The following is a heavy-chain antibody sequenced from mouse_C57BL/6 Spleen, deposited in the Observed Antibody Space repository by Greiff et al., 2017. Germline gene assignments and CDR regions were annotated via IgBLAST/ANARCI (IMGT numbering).Heavy chain of an antibody. Sequence: QVQLQPPGAELVKPGSSVKVSCKASGYTFTSYWMHWVKQRPVQGLAWIGSIHPSDSDTNYNQKFKGKATLTVDKSSSTAYMQLSSLTSEDSAVYYCAIPQGEGFAYWGQGTLVTVSA. CDR2: IHPSDSDT. D-gene: IGHD3-3*01. J-gene: IGHJ3*01. CDR3: AIPQGEGFAY. V-gene: IGHV1-74*01. CDR1: GYTFTSYW.